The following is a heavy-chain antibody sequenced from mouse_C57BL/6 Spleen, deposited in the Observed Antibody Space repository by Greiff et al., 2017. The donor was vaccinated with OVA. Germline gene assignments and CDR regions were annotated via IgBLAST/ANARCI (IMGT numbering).Heavy chain of an antibody. D-gene: IGHD1-1*01. CDR2: IDPSDSYT. CDR3: ARETTVVARDFDY. CDR1: GYTFTSYW. V-gene: IGHV1-69*01. Sequence: QVQLQQPGAELVMPGASVKLSCKASGYTFTSYWMHWVKRRPGQGLEWIGEIDPSDSYTNYNQKFKGKSTLTVDKSSSTAYMQLSSLTSEDSAVYYCARETTVVARDFDYWGQGTTLTVSS. J-gene: IGHJ2*01.